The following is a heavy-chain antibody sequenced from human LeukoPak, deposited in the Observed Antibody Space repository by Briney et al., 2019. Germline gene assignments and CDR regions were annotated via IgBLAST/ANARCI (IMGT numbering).Heavy chain of an antibody. CDR1: ELTFSAYW. Sequence: GGSLRLSCAASELTFSAYWMHWVRQAPGKGLVWVSRIRGDGSMTNHADSVKGRFTISRDNAKNTLYLQMNSLRLEDTAVYYCARENLAAAADYWGQGTVVTVSS. V-gene: IGHV3-74*01. D-gene: IGHD6-25*01. CDR2: IRGDGSMT. CDR3: ARENLAAAADY. J-gene: IGHJ4*02.